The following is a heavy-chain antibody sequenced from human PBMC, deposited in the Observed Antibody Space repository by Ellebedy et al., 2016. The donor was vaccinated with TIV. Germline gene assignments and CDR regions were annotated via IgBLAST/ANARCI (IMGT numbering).Heavy chain of an antibody. J-gene: IGHJ6*02. V-gene: IGHV1-69*13. D-gene: IGHD3-16*01. Sequence: SVKVSXXASGGTFSSYAISWVRQAPGQGLEWMGGIIPIFGTANYAQKFQGRVTITADESTSTAYMELSSLRSEDTAVYYCAITSGVWDYYYGMDVWGQGTTVTVSS. CDR2: IIPIFGTA. CDR1: GGTFSSYA. CDR3: AITSGVWDYYYGMDV.